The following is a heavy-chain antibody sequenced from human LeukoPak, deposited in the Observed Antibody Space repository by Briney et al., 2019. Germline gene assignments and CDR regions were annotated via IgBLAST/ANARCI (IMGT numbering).Heavy chain of an antibody. J-gene: IGHJ4*02. Sequence: SETLSLTCAVYGGSFSGYYWSSIRQPPGKRLEWIGEINHSGSTNYNPSLKSRVTISVDTSKNQFSLKLSSVTATDTAVYYCARGQDGDVEQLVRTNFDYWGQGTLVTVSS. CDR1: GGSFSGYY. CDR3: ARGQDGDVEQLVRTNFDY. V-gene: IGHV4-34*01. CDR2: INHSGST. D-gene: IGHD6-6*01.